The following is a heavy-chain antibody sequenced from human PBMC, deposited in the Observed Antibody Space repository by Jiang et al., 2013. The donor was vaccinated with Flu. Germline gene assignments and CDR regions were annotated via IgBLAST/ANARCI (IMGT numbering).Heavy chain of an antibody. J-gene: IGHJ4*02. CDR3: SRVSGGAPVYYFDY. CDR2: ISLYNGNT. D-gene: IGHD2-8*02. V-gene: IGHV1-18*01. Sequence: GAEVKKPGVSVKVSCKASGYTFTSHGINWVRQAPGQGLEWMGWISLYNGNTIYAQKFQGRVTLTTDTSTSTAYMELRSLRSDDTAVYYCSRVSGGAPVYYFDYWGQGALVTVSS. CDR1: GYTFTSHG.